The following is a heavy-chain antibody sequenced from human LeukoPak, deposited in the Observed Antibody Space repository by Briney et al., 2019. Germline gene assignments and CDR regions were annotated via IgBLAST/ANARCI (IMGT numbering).Heavy chain of an antibody. CDR2: IYYSGSA. CDR1: GGSFSGYY. CDR3: ARVNYGSATKEDY. V-gene: IGHV4-31*11. Sequence: PSETLSLTCAVYGGSFSGYYWSWIRQHPGKGLEWIGYIYYSGSAYYNPSLKSRVTISVDTSENQFSLKLSSVTAADTAVYYCARVNYGSATKEDYWGQGTLVTVSS. D-gene: IGHD3-10*01. J-gene: IGHJ4*02.